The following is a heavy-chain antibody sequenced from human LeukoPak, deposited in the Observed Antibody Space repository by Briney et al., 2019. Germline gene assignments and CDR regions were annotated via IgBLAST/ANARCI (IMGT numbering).Heavy chain of an antibody. Sequence: GGSLRLSCAASGFTFSSYAMSWVRQAPGKGLEWVSTISGSGGGTYYADSVKGRFTISRDNSKNTLYLQMNSLRAEDTAVYCCAKPPGYSSSWYPFDYWGQGTLVTVSS. CDR3: AKPPGYSSSWYPFDY. V-gene: IGHV3-23*01. D-gene: IGHD6-13*01. CDR2: ISGSGGGT. J-gene: IGHJ4*02. CDR1: GFTFSSYA.